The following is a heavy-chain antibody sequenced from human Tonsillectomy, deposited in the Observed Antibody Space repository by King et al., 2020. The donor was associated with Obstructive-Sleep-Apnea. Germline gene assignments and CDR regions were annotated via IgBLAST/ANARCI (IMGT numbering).Heavy chain of an antibody. V-gene: IGHV1-69*01. Sequence: QGQLVQSGAEVKKPGSSVKVSCKASGGTFSSYAISWVRQAPGQGLEWMGGIIPIFVTANYAQKFQGRVTITADESTSTAYMELRSLGSEDTAVYYCEKVGLLWAFDIWGQGTMVTVSS. CDR3: EKVGLLWAFDI. J-gene: IGHJ3*02. CDR1: GGTFSSYA. D-gene: IGHD2-15*01. CDR2: IIPIFVTA.